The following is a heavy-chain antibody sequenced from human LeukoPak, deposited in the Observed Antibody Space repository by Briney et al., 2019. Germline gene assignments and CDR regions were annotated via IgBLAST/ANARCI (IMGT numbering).Heavy chain of an antibody. V-gene: IGHV1-2*02. CDR1: GYTFTGYY. J-gene: IGHJ4*02. Sequence: ASVKVSCKASGYTFTGYYMHWVRQAPGQGLEWMGWINPNSGGTNYAQKFQGRVTMTRDMSTSTVYMELSSLRSEDTAVYYCARTLENHDYGDYPFDYWGQGTLVTVSS. CDR2: INPNSGGT. D-gene: IGHD4-17*01. CDR3: ARTLENHDYGDYPFDY.